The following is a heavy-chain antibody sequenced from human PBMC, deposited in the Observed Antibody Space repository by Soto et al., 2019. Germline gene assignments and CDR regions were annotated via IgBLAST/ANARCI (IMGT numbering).Heavy chain of an antibody. D-gene: IGHD6-19*01. V-gene: IGHV3-23*01. CDR1: GFTFSSYA. J-gene: IGHJ4*02. Sequence: PGGSLRLSCAASGFTFSSYAMSWVRQAPGKGLEWVSAISGSGGSTYYADSVKGRFTISRDNSKNTLYLQMNSLRAEDTAVYYCAKVAVAGTPRRNYFDYWGQGTLVTASS. CDR3: AKVAVAGTPRRNYFDY. CDR2: ISGSGGST.